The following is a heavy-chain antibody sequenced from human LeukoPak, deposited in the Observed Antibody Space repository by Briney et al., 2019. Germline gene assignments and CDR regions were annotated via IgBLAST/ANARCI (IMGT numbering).Heavy chain of an antibody. CDR3: ARLGNHWYFDL. Sequence: GESLKISCKIGGYGFTTYWIGWVRQMPGKGLEWMGIIYPGDSDTRYSPSFQGQVTISADKSISTAYLQWSSLKASDTAMYYCARLGNHWYFDLWGRGTVVTVSS. J-gene: IGHJ2*01. V-gene: IGHV5-51*01. CDR2: IYPGDSDT. CDR1: GYGFTTYW.